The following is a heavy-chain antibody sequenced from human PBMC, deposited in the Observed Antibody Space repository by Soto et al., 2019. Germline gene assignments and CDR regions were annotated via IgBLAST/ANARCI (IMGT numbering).Heavy chain of an antibody. Sequence: EVQLLESGGGLVQAGGSLRLSCAASGFTFSRDGMSWVRQAPGKGLEWVSLITDNGGSTYYADSVKGRFTISRDNTKNTLFLQMNSLRAEDTVVYYGAKERETTNAFDYWGQGALVTVSS. CDR3: AKERETTNAFDY. V-gene: IGHV3-23*01. J-gene: IGHJ4*02. D-gene: IGHD4-17*01. CDR2: ITDNGGST. CDR1: GFTFSRDG.